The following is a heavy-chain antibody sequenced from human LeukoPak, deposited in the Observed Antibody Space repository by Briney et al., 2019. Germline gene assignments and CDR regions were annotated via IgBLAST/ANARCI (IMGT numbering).Heavy chain of an antibody. D-gene: IGHD2-21*02. CDR1: GFTFSSYS. CDR3: ARDPSYCGGDCPPENWLDP. CDR2: ISSSSSYI. J-gene: IGHJ5*02. Sequence: PGGSLRLSCAASGFTFSSYSMNWVRQAPGKGLEWVSSISSSSSYIYYADSVKGRFTISRDNAKNSLYLQMNSLRAEDTAVYYCARDPSYCGGDCPPENWLDPWGQGTLVTVSS. V-gene: IGHV3-21*01.